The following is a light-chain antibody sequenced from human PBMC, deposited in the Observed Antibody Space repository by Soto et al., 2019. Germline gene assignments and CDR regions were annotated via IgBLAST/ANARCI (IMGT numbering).Light chain of an antibody. J-gene: IGKJ1*01. V-gene: IGKV1-39*01. Sequence: IQMTQSPSSLSASEGDRVIITCRASQPISTYLNWFQQKPGKAPKLLIYAASTLQSGAPSRFSGSGSGTEFTLAISTLEPEDPATYYCQQSYNAPPTFGQGTKVDIK. CDR3: QQSYNAPPT. CDR1: QPISTY. CDR2: AAS.